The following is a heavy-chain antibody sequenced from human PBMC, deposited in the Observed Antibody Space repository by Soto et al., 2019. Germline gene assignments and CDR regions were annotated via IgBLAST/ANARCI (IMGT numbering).Heavy chain of an antibody. V-gene: IGHV3-72*01. J-gene: IGHJ4*02. Sequence: PGGSLRLSCAASGFTFSDHYMDWVRQAPGKGLEWVGRIRNRANSFTTEYATSVKGRFTISRDDSKKLLYLQMNSLKTEDTAVYHCARSTVSTTPYYSDYSGPGTMVTVSS. CDR2: IRNRANSFTT. D-gene: IGHD4-17*01. CDR3: ARSTVSTTPYYSDY. CDR1: GFTFSDHY.